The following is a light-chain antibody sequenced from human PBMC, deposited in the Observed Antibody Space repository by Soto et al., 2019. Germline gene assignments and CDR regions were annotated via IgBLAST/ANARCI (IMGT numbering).Light chain of an antibody. CDR2: GAS. V-gene: IGKV3-15*01. J-gene: IGKJ3*01. Sequence: EIVMTQSPVTLSVSPGDRATLSCRASEPVRNNVAWYQQKPGQPPRLLIYGASTRATGIPARFSGSGSGTDFTLTISSLQSEDCAVYYCHQYDNWPPVFTFGPGTKVDIQ. CDR1: EPVRNN. CDR3: HQYDNWPPVFT.